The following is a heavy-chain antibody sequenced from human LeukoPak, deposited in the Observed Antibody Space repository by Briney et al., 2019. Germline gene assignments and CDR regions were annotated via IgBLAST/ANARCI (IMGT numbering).Heavy chain of an antibody. CDR1: GYNFISYW. CDR3: ARTYYYESSCYNFGY. D-gene: IGHD3-22*01. Sequence: GESLKISCKGSGYNFISYWIAWVRQMPGKGLEWMGIIYPGDSDTRYSPSFQGQVTISVDKSISTAYLQWSSLKASDTAMYYCARTYYYESSCYNFGYWGQGTLVTVSS. V-gene: IGHV5-51*01. J-gene: IGHJ4*02. CDR2: IYPGDSDT.